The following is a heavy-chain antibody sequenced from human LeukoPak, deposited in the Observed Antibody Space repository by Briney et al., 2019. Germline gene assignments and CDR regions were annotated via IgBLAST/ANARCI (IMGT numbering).Heavy chain of an antibody. CDR2: ISYDGSNK. J-gene: IGHJ4*02. Sequence: PGRSLRLSCAASGFTFSSYAMHWVRQAPGKGLEWVAVISYDGSNKYYADSVEGRFTISRDNSKNTLYLQMNSLRAEDTAVYYCARERDYGDLDYWGQGTLVTVSS. CDR1: GFTFSSYA. CDR3: ARERDYGDLDY. V-gene: IGHV3-30*04. D-gene: IGHD4-17*01.